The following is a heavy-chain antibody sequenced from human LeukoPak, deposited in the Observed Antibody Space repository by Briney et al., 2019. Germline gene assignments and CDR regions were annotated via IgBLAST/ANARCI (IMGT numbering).Heavy chain of an antibody. D-gene: IGHD3-22*01. CDR2: INPSGGST. Sequence: ASVKVSCKASGYTFTSYHMHWVRQAPGQGLEWMGIINPSGGSTSYAQKFQGRVTMTRDTSTSTVYMELSSLRSEDTAVYYCVITTYYYDSGGHHANWFDPWGQGTLVTVSS. V-gene: IGHV1-46*01. CDR1: GYTFTSYH. J-gene: IGHJ5*02. CDR3: VITTYYYDSGGHHANWFDP.